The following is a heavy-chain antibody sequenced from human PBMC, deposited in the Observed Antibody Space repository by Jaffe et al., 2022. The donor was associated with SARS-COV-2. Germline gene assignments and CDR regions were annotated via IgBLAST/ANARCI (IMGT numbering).Heavy chain of an antibody. CDR2: IWHDGSNQ. CDR1: GFSFSNYG. J-gene: IGHJ4*02. D-gene: IGHD3-3*01. CDR3: ARAKSQHYGFWTAYLWD. V-gene: IGHV3-33*01. Sequence: QVQLVESGGGVVQTGRSLRLSCVTSGFSFSNYGMHWVRQAPGKGLEWVAIIWHDGSNQHYADSVRGRFSISRDNYKNTVYLQMSDLRDEDTAVYYCARAKSQHYGFWTAYLWDWGPGTRVTVSS.